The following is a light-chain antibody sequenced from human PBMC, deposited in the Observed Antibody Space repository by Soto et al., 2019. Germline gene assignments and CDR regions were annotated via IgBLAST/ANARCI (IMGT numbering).Light chain of an antibody. V-gene: IGKV3-11*01. CDR1: QSISLS. Sequence: EIVLTQSPAILSMSPGERATLSCRASQSISLSLALYQQKPGQAPRLLISDASTRATGIPARFSGSGSGTDFTLTISSLEPEDFAVYYCQQRTFGQGTKVDIK. CDR2: DAS. CDR3: QQRT. J-gene: IGKJ1*01.